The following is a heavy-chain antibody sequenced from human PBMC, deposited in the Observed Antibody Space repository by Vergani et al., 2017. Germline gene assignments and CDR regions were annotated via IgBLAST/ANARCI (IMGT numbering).Heavy chain of an antibody. Sequence: QVQLVQSGAEVKKPGASVKVSCKASGYTFTSYAMNWVRQAPGQGLEWMGWINTNTGNPTYAQGFTGRFVFSLDTSVSTAYLQISSLKAEDTAVYYCARDMRLLWFGELSSFDPWGQGTLVTVSS. V-gene: IGHV7-4-1*02. CDR3: ARDMRLLWFGELSSFDP. J-gene: IGHJ5*02. CDR2: INTNTGNP. CDR1: GYTFTSYA. D-gene: IGHD3-10*01.